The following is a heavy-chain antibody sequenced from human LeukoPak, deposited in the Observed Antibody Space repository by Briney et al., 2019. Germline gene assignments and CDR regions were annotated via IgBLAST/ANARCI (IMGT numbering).Heavy chain of an antibody. J-gene: IGHJ2*01. D-gene: IGHD6-13*01. Sequence: PSETLSLTCTVSGGSISSYYWSWIRQPPGKGLEWIGYIYYSGGTNYNPSLKSRVTISVDTSKNQFSLKLSSVTAADTAVYYCAKVVPWYFDLWGRGTLVTVSS. CDR3: AKVVPWYFDL. CDR1: GGSISSYY. V-gene: IGHV4-59*01. CDR2: IYYSGGT.